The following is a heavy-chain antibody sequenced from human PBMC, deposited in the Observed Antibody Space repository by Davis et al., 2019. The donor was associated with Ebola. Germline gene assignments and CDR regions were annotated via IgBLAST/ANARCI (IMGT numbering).Heavy chain of an antibody. J-gene: IGHJ4*02. D-gene: IGHD2-8*01. CDR3: AKRRDNGGNYFDH. CDR2: ISPFSGNT. CDR1: GYTFRMYG. Sequence: AASVKVSCKASGYTFRMYGITWVRQAPGQGLEWMGWISPFSGNTLYAQNLQDRVTMTRDTSTTTVYMELRSLRPDDTAVYYCAKRRDNGGNYFDHWGQGTLVTVAS. V-gene: IGHV1-18*04.